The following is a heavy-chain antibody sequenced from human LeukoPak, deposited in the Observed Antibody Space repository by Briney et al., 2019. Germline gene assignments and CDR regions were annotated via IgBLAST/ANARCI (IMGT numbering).Heavy chain of an antibody. J-gene: IGHJ4*02. V-gene: IGHV3-33*01. Sequence: GGSLRLSCAASGFTFSNYGIHWVRQAPGKGLEGVAVIWHDGKNKYYADSVKGRFTISRDNSKNTLYLQMNTLRAEDTAVYYCARDSGNDAPIDFWGQGTLLTVSS. D-gene: IGHD3-10*01. CDR3: ARDSGNDAPIDF. CDR2: IWHDGKNK. CDR1: GFTFSNYG.